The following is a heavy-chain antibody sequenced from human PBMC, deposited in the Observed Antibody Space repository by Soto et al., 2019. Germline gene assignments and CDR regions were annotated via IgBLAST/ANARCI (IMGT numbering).Heavy chain of an antibody. V-gene: IGHV3-30*17. D-gene: IGHD3-3*01. CDR3: ARGIHDFWSNYYKKDYYGMDV. CDR2: ISFDGTNK. CDR1: GFTFSNFV. J-gene: IGHJ6*02. Sequence: PGGSLRLSCAASGFTFSNFVMHWVRQAPGKGLEWVALISFDGTNKFYADSLKGRFSISRDNSKDTLYLQMHSLRPEDTAVYYCARGIHDFWSNYYKKDYYGMDVWGHGTTVTVSS.